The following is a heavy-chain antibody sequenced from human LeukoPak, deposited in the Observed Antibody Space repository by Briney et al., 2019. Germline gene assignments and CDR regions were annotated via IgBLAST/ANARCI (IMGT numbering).Heavy chain of an antibody. CDR3: ARDGIVVVPAASDLIFDY. CDR2: ISAYNGNT. CDR1: GYTXTSYG. J-gene: IGHJ4*02. D-gene: IGHD2-2*01. Sequence: ASVKVSCKASGYTXTSYGISWVRQAPGQGLEWMGWISAYNGNTNYAQKLQGRVTMTTDTSTSTAYMELRSLRSDDTAVYYCARDGIVVVPAASDLIFDYWGQGTLVTVSS. V-gene: IGHV1-18*01.